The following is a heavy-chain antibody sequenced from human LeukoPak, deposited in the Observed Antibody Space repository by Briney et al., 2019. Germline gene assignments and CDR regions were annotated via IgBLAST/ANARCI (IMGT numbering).Heavy chain of an antibody. D-gene: IGHD6-13*01. CDR3: AKDGRGSSLARGNWFDH. J-gene: IGHJ5*02. Sequence: GGSLRLSCAASGFTFSSYAMSWVRQAPGKGLEWVSAISGSGGSTYYADSVKGRFTISRDNSKNTLYLQMNSLRAEDTAVYYCAKDGRGSSLARGNWFDHWGRGTLVTVSS. CDR1: GFTFSSYA. CDR2: ISGSGGST. V-gene: IGHV3-23*01.